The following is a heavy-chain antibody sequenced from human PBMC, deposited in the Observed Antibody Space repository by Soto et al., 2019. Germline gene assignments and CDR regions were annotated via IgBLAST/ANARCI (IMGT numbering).Heavy chain of an antibody. CDR1: RFTFSSHG. V-gene: IGHV3-23*01. J-gene: IGHJ4*02. Sequence: EVQLLESGGGLVQPGGSLRLSCVDSRFTFSSHGMSWVRQAPGKGLERVSGISGTGATTFYADSVKGRFTISRDNSKNTLYLQMNGLRAEDTAVYYCASYMIYSGNEYYYFADWGQGALVTVSS. D-gene: IGHD5-12*01. CDR3: ASYMIYSGNEYYYFAD. CDR2: ISGTGATT.